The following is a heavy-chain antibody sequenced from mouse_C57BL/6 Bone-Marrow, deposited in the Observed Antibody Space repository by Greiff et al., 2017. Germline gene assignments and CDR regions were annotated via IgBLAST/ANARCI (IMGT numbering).Heavy chain of an antibody. Sequence: EVKLQESGGDLVKPGGSLKLSCAASGFTFSSYGMSWVRQTPDKRLEWVATISSGGSYTYYPDSVKGRFTISRDNAKNTLYLQMSSLKSEDTAMYYGAAQALFLYAMDYWGQGTSVTVSS. J-gene: IGHJ4*01. CDR3: AAQALFLYAMDY. CDR1: GFTFSSYG. V-gene: IGHV5-6*01. CDR2: ISSGGSYT. D-gene: IGHD3-2*02.